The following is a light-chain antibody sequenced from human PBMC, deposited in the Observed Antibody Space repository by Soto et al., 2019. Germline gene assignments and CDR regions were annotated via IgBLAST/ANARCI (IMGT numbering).Light chain of an antibody. J-gene: IGLJ1*01. V-gene: IGLV1-47*01. CDR3: AAWDDSLIASYV. CDR1: SSNFGNNY. Sequence: QSVLTQPPSASGTPGQRVTISCSGSSSNFGNNYVFWYQKFPGTAPKLLIYRNNQRPSGVPDRFTGSKSGTSASLAISGLRSEDEADYYCAAWDDSLIASYVFGTGTKVTVL. CDR2: RNN.